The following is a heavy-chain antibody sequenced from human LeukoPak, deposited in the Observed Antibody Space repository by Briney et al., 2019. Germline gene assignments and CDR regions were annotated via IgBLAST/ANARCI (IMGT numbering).Heavy chain of an antibody. J-gene: IGHJ4*02. CDR2: IYSGGST. CDR1: GFTVSSNY. D-gene: IGHD3-22*01. Sequence: TGGSLRLSCAASGFTVSSNYMSWVRQAPGKGLEWVSVIYSGGSTYYADSVEGRFTISRDSSKNTLSLQMNSLRTEDTAVYYCATDYDSTDWGQGTLVTVSS. CDR3: ATDYDSTD. V-gene: IGHV3-66*01.